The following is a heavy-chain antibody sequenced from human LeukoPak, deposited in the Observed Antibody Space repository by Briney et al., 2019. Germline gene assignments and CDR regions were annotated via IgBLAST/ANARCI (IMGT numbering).Heavy chain of an antibody. J-gene: IGHJ5*02. V-gene: IGHV4-34*01. CDR1: GGSFSGYY. Sequence: SETLSLTCAVYGGSFSGYYWSWIRQPPGKGLEWIGSIYYSGSTYYNPSLKSRVTISVDTSKNQFSLKLSSVTAADTAVYYCAKDTSWFDPWGQGTLVTVSS. CDR2: IYYSGST. CDR3: AKDTSWFDP.